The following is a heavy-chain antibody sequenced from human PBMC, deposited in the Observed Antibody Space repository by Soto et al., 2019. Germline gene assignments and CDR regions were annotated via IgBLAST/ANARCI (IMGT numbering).Heavy chain of an antibody. Sequence: ASVKVSCKASGYTLTGDYMHWVRQAPGQGLELMGWINPNSGGTNYAQKFQGRVTMTRGTSISTADMELSRLRSDDTAVYYCASSPNCSGGSCYHYYSSGMDVWGQGTKVTVSS. CDR3: ASSPNCSGGSCYHYYSSGMDV. CDR2: INPNSGGT. V-gene: IGHV1-2*02. D-gene: IGHD2-15*01. J-gene: IGHJ6*02. CDR1: GYTLTGDY.